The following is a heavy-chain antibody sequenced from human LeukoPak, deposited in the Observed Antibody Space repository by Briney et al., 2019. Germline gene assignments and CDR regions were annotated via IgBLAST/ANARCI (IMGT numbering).Heavy chain of an antibody. CDR1: GYTFTGYY. CDR3: ARDSSGYSLFDY. J-gene: IGHJ4*02. CDR2: INPNSGGT. Sequence: ASVKVSCKASGYTFTGYYMHWVRQAPGQGLEWMGWINPNSGGTNYAQKFQGRVTMTRDTSISTAYMELSRLRSDDTAVYYCARDSSGYSLFDYWGQGTLVTVSS. V-gene: IGHV1-2*02. D-gene: IGHD3-22*01.